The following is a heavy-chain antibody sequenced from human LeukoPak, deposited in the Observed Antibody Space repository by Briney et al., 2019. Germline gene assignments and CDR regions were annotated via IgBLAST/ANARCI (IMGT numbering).Heavy chain of an antibody. J-gene: IGHJ4*02. D-gene: IGHD2-21*02. V-gene: IGHV3-23*01. CDR3: ARGRGYLMTDPEY. Sequence: GGSLRLSRAPSLFPFSIYAMSRVPQTPARGREWVSALTGTGRTTYYADSVKGRFTISRDNSKNTLYLQMSSLRVEDTAVYYCARGRGYLMTDPEYWGQGTLVTVSS. CDR1: LFPFSIYA. CDR2: LTGTGRTT.